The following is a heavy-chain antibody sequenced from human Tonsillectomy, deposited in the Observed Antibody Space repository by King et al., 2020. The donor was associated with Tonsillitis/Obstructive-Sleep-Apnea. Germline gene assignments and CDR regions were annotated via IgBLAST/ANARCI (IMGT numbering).Heavy chain of an antibody. CDR3: AGVERCCSGGICYSGFVFDY. V-gene: IGHV4-61*01. Sequence: QLQESGPGLVKPSETLSLTCTVSGGSVSSGSFYWSWIRQPPGKGLEWIGYVFYSGSTNYNPSLESRVTISVHTSKNQFSLKLSSVTAADAAVYYCAGVERCCSGGICYSGFVFDYWGQGTLVTVSS. J-gene: IGHJ4*02. D-gene: IGHD2-15*01. CDR2: VFYSGST. CDR1: GGSVSSGSFY.